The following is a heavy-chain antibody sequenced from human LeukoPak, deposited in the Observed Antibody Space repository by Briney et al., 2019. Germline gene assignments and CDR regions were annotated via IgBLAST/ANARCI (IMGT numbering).Heavy chain of an antibody. CDR1: GFTFSDYY. V-gene: IGHV3-11*01. D-gene: IGHD6-19*01. Sequence: KPGGSLRLSCAASGFTFSDYYMSWIRQAPGKGLEWVSYISSSGSTIYYADSVKGRFTTSRDNAKNSLYLQMNSLRAEDTAVYYCATHFYSSGWYGRPLGYWGQGTLITVSS. J-gene: IGHJ4*02. CDR2: ISSSGSTI. CDR3: ATHFYSSGWYGRPLGY.